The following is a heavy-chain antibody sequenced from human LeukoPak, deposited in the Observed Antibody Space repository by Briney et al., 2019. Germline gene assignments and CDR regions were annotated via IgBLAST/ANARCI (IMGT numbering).Heavy chain of an antibody. CDR1: GLTFSNYD. D-gene: IGHD1-14*01. Sequence: GGSLRLSCAASGLTFSNYDMHWVRQATGKGLEWISAIDTAGVTYCSGSVKGRFTISRENAKNSFYLQMNSLRAGDTAVYYSARDGKPAAFDIRGQGTMVTVSS. V-gene: IGHV3-13*04. CDR3: ARDGKPAAFDI. CDR2: IDTAGVT. J-gene: IGHJ3*02.